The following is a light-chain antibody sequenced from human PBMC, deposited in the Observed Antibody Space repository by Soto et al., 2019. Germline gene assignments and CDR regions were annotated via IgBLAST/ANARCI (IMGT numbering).Light chain of an antibody. V-gene: IGLV2-23*02. CDR2: EVS. J-gene: IGLJ3*02. CDR1: YRDVGSYNL. CDR3: CSYAGSSPWV. Sequence: QSVLTQPASVSGSPGQSMTISCTGTYRDVGSYNLVSWYQQHPGKAPKLMIYEVSKRPSGVSNRFSGSKSSNTASLAIAGLQAEDEADYYCCSYAGSSPWVFSGGTKLTV.